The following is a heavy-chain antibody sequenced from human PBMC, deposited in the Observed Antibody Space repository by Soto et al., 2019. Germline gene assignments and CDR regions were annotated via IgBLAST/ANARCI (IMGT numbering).Heavy chain of an antibody. Sequence: ASVKVSCKASGYTFTGYYMHWVRQAPGQGLEWMGWINPNSGGTNYAQKFQGWVTMTRDTSISTAYMELSRLRSDDTAVYYCAVAYSSGWYGVGAFDIWGQGTMVTVS. CDR1: GYTFTGYY. V-gene: IGHV1-2*04. D-gene: IGHD6-19*01. CDR2: INPNSGGT. CDR3: AVAYSSGWYGVGAFDI. J-gene: IGHJ3*02.